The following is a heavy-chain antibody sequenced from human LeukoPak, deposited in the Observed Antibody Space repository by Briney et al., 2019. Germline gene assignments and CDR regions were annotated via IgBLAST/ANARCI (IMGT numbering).Heavy chain of an antibody. Sequence: PGGSLRLSCTASGFTFNNYNMNWVRQAPGKGLEWVSYITSTSSTIYYADSVKGRFTISRDNAKNSLYLQMNSLRAEDTAVYYCARESGKGSSWSYGMDVWGQGTTVTVSS. CDR2: ITSTSSTI. D-gene: IGHD6-13*01. CDR3: ARESGKGSSWSYGMDV. V-gene: IGHV3-48*04. J-gene: IGHJ6*02. CDR1: GFTFNNYN.